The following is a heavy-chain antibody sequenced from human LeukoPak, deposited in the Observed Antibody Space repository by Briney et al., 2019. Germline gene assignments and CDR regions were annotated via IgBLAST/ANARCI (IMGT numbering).Heavy chain of an antibody. CDR3: ARITMGATIANFYYYHMDV. D-gene: IGHD3-3*01. Sequence: GGSLRLSCATYGFTFSHYSMHWVRQAPGKGLEYVSAIISNGGSTHYADSVKGRFTISRDNSKNTLYLQMDSLRAEDMAVYYCARITMGATIANFYYYHMDVWGKGATVTVSS. CDR2: IISNGGST. V-gene: IGHV3-64*02. J-gene: IGHJ6*03. CDR1: GFTFSHYS.